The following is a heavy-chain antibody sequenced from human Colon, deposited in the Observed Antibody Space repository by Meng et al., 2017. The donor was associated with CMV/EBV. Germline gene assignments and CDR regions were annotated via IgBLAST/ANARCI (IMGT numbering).Heavy chain of an antibody. CDR3: ARGGFQLPPDS. CDR1: GFTFSSYG. CDR2: ITGSGSYM. D-gene: IGHD6-25*01. J-gene: IGHJ5*01. Sequence: GESLKISCAGYGFTFSSYGMNWVRQAPGKGLEWVSSITGSGSYMYYTDSVKGRFTVSRDNTNNSLFLQMENPRVEDTALYYCARGGFQLPPDSWGQGALVTVSS. V-gene: IGHV3-21*01.